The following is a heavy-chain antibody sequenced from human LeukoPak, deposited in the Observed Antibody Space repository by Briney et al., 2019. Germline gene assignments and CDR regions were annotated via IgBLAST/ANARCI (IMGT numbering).Heavy chain of an antibody. D-gene: IGHD4-23*01. Sequence: QPGGSLRLSCAASGFTFSTYSMNWVRQAPGKGLEWVSYISSGSSSISYADSVKGRFTISRDNAKNSLYLQMNSLRDEDTAVYYCARVRWASYYFEYWGQGTLVTVSS. CDR1: GFTFSTYS. V-gene: IGHV3-48*02. J-gene: IGHJ4*02. CDR2: ISSGSSSI. CDR3: ARVRWASYYFEY.